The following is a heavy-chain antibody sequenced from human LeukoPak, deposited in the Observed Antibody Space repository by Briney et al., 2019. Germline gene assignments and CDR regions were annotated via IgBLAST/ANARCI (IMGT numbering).Heavy chain of an antibody. CDR1: GGSISSYY. D-gene: IGHD6-19*01. CDR2: IYNRGST. CDR3: AREVAGTLNFDY. J-gene: IGHJ4*02. V-gene: IGHV4-59*01. Sequence: SETLSLTCTVSGGSISSYYWTWIRQPPGKGLEWIGYIYNRGSTNYNPSLRSRVTISVDTSKNQFSLKLTSVTSADTAIYYCAREVAGTLNFDYWGQGTLVTVSS.